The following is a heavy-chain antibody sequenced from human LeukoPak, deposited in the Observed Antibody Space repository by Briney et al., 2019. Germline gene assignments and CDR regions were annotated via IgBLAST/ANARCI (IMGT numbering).Heavy chain of an antibody. J-gene: IGHJ3*02. Sequence: GGSLRLSCAASGFTFSSYSMNWVRQAPGKGLEWVSSISSSSSYIYYADSVKGRFTISRDNAKNSLYLQMNSLRAEDTAVYYCARDKGDDSSGYYSTYAFDIWGQGTMVTVSS. CDR3: ARDKGDDSSGYYSTYAFDI. D-gene: IGHD3-22*01. V-gene: IGHV3-21*01. CDR1: GFTFSSYS. CDR2: ISSSSSYI.